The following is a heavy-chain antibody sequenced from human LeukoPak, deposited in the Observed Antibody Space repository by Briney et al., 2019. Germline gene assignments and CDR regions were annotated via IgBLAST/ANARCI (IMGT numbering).Heavy chain of an antibody. J-gene: IGHJ6*03. D-gene: IGHD3-9*01. Sequence: PGGSLRLSCAASGFTFSSYWMSWVRQAPGKGLEWIGEINHSGSTNYNPSLKSRVTISVDTSKNQFSLKLSSVTAADTAVYYCARPDKSHYYYYMDVWGKGTTVTISS. CDR3: ARPDKSHYYYYMDV. CDR1: GFTFSSYW. CDR2: INHSGST. V-gene: IGHV4-34*01.